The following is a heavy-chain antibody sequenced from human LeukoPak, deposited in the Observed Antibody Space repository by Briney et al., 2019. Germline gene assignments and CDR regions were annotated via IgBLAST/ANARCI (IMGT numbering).Heavy chain of an antibody. Sequence: SETLSLTCTVSGGSISSYYWSWIRQPPGKGLEWIGYIYYSGSTNYNPSLKSRVTISVDTSKNQFSLKLSSVTAADTAVYYCARDSGSSSSRAFDIWGQGTMVTVSS. D-gene: IGHD6-6*01. V-gene: IGHV4-59*12. J-gene: IGHJ3*02. CDR1: GGSISSYY. CDR3: ARDSGSSSSRAFDI. CDR2: IYYSGST.